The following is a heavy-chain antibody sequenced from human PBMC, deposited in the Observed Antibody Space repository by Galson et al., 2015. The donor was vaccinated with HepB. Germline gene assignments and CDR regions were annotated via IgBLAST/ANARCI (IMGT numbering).Heavy chain of an antibody. V-gene: IGHV3-74*01. CDR1: GFAFSSSW. D-gene: IGHD7-27*01. CDR2: INGDGSGT. J-gene: IGHJ4*02. CDR3: ARDPPSTGDYYFDS. Sequence: SLRLSCAGSGFAFSSSWMHWARRSPGKGLVWVSGINGDGSGTGYTESVKGRFTISRDNAKNTLYLQMNSLRVEDTAVYYCARDPPSTGDYYFDSWGQGSLVTVSS.